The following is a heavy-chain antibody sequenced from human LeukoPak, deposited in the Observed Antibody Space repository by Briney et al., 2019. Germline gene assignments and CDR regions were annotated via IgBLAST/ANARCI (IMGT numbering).Heavy chain of an antibody. CDR3: ARARIQNYYYYYMDV. CDR1: GGSISSYH. Sequence: SETLSLTCTVSGGSISSYHWSWIRQPPGKGLEGFGYIYYIGSTNYNPSLKSRVTISIDTSKNQFSLKLSSVTAADTAVYYCARARIQNYYYYYMDVWGKGTTVTISS. J-gene: IGHJ6*03. V-gene: IGHV4-59*01. CDR2: IYYIGST.